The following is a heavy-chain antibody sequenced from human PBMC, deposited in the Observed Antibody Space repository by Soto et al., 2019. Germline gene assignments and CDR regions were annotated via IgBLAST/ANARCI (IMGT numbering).Heavy chain of an antibody. CDR3: ARDADSGSYYNWFDP. J-gene: IGHJ5*02. D-gene: IGHD1-26*01. Sequence: SETLSLTCTVSGGSISSYFWSWIRQPPGKGLEWIGYIYYSGSTTYNPSLKSRVTISVDTSKNQFSLKLSSVTAADTAVYYCARDADSGSYYNWFDPWGQGTLVTVSS. CDR1: GGSISSYF. CDR2: IYYSGST. V-gene: IGHV4-59*01.